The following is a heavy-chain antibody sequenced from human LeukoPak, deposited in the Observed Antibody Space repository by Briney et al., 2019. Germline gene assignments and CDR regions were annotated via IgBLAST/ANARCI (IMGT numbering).Heavy chain of an antibody. CDR3: ARLRGYSYGLDY. J-gene: IGHJ4*02. CDR2: ISSGRSFT. Sequence: KPGGSLRLSCAASGFSFSDHYMSWIGQAPGKGLEWVSYISSGRSFTNYADSVKGRFTISRDTAKNSLYLQMNSLRAEDTAVYYCARLRGYSYGLDYWGQGILVTVSS. D-gene: IGHD5-18*01. CDR1: GFSFSDHY. V-gene: IGHV3-11*03.